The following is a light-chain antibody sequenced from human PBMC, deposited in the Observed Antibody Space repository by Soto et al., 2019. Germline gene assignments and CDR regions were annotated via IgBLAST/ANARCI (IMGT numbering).Light chain of an antibody. V-gene: IGKV1-39*01. Sequence: DIQMTQSPSSLSASVGDRVTITCRASQSISGYLNWYQQKPGRAPKLLIYTASSLQSGVPSRFSGSGSGTDFTLTISSLQPEDFATYYCLQDYNYPFTFGQGTRLEIK. J-gene: IGKJ5*01. CDR3: LQDYNYPFT. CDR2: TAS. CDR1: QSISGY.